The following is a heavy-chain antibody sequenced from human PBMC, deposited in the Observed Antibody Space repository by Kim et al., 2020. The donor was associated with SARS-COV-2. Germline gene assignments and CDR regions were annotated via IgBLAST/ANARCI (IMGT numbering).Heavy chain of an antibody. Sequence: GGSLRLSCAASGFTFSSYAMHWVRQAPGKGLEWVAVISYDGSNKYYADSVKGRFTISRDNSKNTLYLQMNSLRAEDTAVYYCASDSRGYSYGSSTSPRGAWEDYWGQGTLVTVSS. V-gene: IGHV3-30*04. CDR3: ASDSRGYSYGSSTSPRGAWEDY. D-gene: IGHD5-18*01. CDR1: GFTFSSYA. J-gene: IGHJ4*02. CDR2: ISYDGSNK.